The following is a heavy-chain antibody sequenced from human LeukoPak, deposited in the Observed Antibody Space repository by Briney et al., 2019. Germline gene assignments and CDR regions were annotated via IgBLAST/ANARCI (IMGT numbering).Heavy chain of an antibody. CDR2: ISYDGSNK. CDR3: AKLRSGSGWYDY. CDR1: GFTFSSYG. D-gene: IGHD6-19*01. Sequence: PGRSLRLSCAASGFTFSSYGMHWVRQAPGKGLEWVAVISYDGSNKYYADSVKGRFTISRDNSKNTLYLQMNSLRAEDTAVYYCAKLRSGSGWYDYWGQGTLVTVSS. J-gene: IGHJ4*02. V-gene: IGHV3-30*18.